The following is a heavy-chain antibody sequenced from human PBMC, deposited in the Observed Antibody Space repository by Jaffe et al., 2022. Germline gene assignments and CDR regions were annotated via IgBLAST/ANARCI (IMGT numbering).Heavy chain of an antibody. CDR1: GGTFSSYA. J-gene: IGHJ2*01. D-gene: IGHD3-22*01. V-gene: IGHV1-69*05. Sequence: QVQLVQSGAEVKKPGSSVKVSCKASGGTFSSYAISWVRQAPGQGLEWMGGIIPIFGTANYAQKFQGRVTITTDESTSTAYMELSSLRSEDTAVYYCAKGRYYYDSSGYYWPLGYFDLWGRGTLVTVSS. CDR2: IIPIFGTA. CDR3: AKGRYYYDSSGYYWPLGYFDL.